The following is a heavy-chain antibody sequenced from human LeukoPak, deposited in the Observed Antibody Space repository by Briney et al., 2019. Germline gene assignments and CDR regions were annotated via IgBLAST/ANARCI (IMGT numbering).Heavy chain of an antibody. Sequence: KPSETLSLTCAVYGGSFSGYYWSWIRQPPGKGLEWIGEINHSGSTNYNPSLKSRVTISVDTSKNQFSLKLSSVTAADTAVYYCARGIAVAVDYWGQGALVTVSS. CDR2: INHSGST. J-gene: IGHJ4*02. D-gene: IGHD6-19*01. CDR3: ARGIAVAVDY. CDR1: GGSFSGYY. V-gene: IGHV4-34*01.